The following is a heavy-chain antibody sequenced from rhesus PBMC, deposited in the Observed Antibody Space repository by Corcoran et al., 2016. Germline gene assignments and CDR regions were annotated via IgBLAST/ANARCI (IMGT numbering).Heavy chain of an antibody. J-gene: IGHJ1*01. CDR2: INNGGGNT. Sequence: EVQLVETGGGLVQPGGSLKLSCAASGFSFSSYGMSWVRHAPGKGLEWISTINNGGGNTNYADAGKGRFNIPRDNSKNTLSLQMNSLRAEDTAVYYCSNHQAYVEDFDFWGQGALVTVSS. CDR3: SNHQAYVEDFDF. D-gene: IGHD2-39*01. V-gene: IGHV3S5*01. CDR1: GFSFSSYG.